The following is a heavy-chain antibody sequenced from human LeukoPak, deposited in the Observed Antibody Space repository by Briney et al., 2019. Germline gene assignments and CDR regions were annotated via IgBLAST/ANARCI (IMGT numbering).Heavy chain of an antibody. CDR2: IYSGGST. Sequence: GGSLRLSCAASGFTVSSNYMSWVRQAPGKRLEWGSVIYSGGSTYYADYVKGGFTISRDNSKNTLHPQMNSLRAEDTAVYYCARDPDGSGSYYNASDYWGQGTLVTVSS. V-gene: IGHV3-53*01. CDR3: ARDPDGSGSYYNASDY. D-gene: IGHD3-10*01. J-gene: IGHJ4*02. CDR1: GFTVSSNY.